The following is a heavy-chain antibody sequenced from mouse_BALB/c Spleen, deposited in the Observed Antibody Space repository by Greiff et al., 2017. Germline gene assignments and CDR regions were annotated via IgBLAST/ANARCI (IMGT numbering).Heavy chain of an antibody. V-gene: IGHV5-12-2*01. CDR1: GFTFSSYT. D-gene: IGHD1-1*01. Sequence: EVQRVESGGGLVQPGGSLKLSCAASGFTFSSYTMSWVRQTPEKRLEWVAYISNGGGSTYYPDTVKGRFTISRDNAKNTLYLQMSSLKSEDTAMYYCARHGYGSSSFAYWGQGTLVTVSA. J-gene: IGHJ3*01. CDR3: ARHGYGSSSFAY. CDR2: ISNGGGST.